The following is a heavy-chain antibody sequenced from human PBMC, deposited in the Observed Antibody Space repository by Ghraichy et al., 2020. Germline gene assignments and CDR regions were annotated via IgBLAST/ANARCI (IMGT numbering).Heavy chain of an antibody. CDR3: AKGSTWIQLWLLPNWFDP. J-gene: IGHJ5*02. V-gene: IGHV3-23*01. CDR2: ISGSGGST. CDR1: GFTFSSYA. Sequence: GGSLRLSCAASGFTFSSYAMSWVRQAPGKGLEWVSAISGSGGSTYYADSVKGRFTISRDNSKNTLYLQMNSLRAEDTAVYYCAKGSTWIQLWLLPNWFDPWGQGTLVTVSS. D-gene: IGHD5-18*01.